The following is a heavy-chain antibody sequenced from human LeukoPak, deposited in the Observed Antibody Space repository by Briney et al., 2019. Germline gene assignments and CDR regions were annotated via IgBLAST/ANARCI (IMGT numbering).Heavy chain of an antibody. D-gene: IGHD2-2*01. V-gene: IGHV1-24*01. CDR1: GYTLTELS. CDR2: FDPEDGET. Sequence: ASVKVSCKVSGYTLTELSMHWVRQAPGKGLEWMGGFDPEDGETIYAQKFQGRVTMTEDTSTDTAYMEPSSLRSEDTAVYYCATVVGPAAIWWFDPWGQGTLVTVSS. CDR3: ATVVGPAAIWWFDP. J-gene: IGHJ5*02.